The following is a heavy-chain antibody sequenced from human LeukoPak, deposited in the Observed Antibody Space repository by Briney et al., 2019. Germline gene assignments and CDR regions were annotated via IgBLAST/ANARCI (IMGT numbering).Heavy chain of an antibody. CDR3: AKLGNPWGIPVAGSHSVDY. J-gene: IGHJ4*02. V-gene: IGHV3-23*01. D-gene: IGHD6-19*01. CDR1: GFTFSSYA. CDR2: ISGSGGST. Sequence: GGSLRLSCAASGFTFSSYAMSWVRQAPGKGLEWVSAISGSGGSTYYADSVKGRFTISRDNSKNTLYLQMNGLRAEDTAVYYCAKLGNPWGIPVAGSHSVDYWGQGTLVTVSS.